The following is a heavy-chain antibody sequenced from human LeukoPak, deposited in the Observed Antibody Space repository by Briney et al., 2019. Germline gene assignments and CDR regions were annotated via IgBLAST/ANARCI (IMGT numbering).Heavy chain of an antibody. Sequence: GESLKISCKGSGYSFTSYWIGWVRQMPGKGLEWMGIIYPGDSDTRYSPSFQGQVTISAVKSISTAYLQWSSLKASDTAMYYCARQLYSSGWYGDYWGQGTLVTVSS. D-gene: IGHD6-19*01. V-gene: IGHV5-51*01. CDR1: GYSFTSYW. J-gene: IGHJ4*02. CDR3: ARQLYSSGWYGDY. CDR2: IYPGDSDT.